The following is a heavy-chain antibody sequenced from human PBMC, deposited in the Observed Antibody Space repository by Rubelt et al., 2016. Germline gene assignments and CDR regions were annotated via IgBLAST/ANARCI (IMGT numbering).Heavy chain of an antibody. CDR3: ARDWGQWYVDL. D-gene: IGHD3-16*01. J-gene: IGHJ2*01. CDR1: GFTFSSYS. CDR2: ISSSSSTI. Sequence: EVQLVESGGGLVQPGGSLRLSCAASGFTFSSYSMNWVRQAPGKGLEWVSYISSSSSTIYYADSVKGRFTISRDNAKNSLYLLRHGLGPEDTAVYYCARDWGQWYVDLWGRGTLVTVSS. V-gene: IGHV3-48*04.